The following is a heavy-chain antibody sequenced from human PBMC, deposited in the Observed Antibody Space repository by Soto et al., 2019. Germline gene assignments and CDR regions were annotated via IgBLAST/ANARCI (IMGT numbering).Heavy chain of an antibody. J-gene: IGHJ4*02. V-gene: IGHV3-23*01. D-gene: IGHD5-18*01. CDR2: ISGSGDRT. CDR3: AKDYEAGKANIYGGPFDF. Sequence: GGSLRLSCASSRFTFIRYAISWFRQAPGQGLEWVSGISGSGDRTYYADSVRARFTISRDNAKNTLYLQMRSLRVEDTALYYCAKDYEAGKANIYGGPFDFWGQGTPVTVSS. CDR1: RFTFIRYA.